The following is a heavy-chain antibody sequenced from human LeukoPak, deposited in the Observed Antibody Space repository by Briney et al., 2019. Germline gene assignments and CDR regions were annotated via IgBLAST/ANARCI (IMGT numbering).Heavy chain of an antibody. Sequence: PGGSLRLSCAASGFSFSTYGMHWVRQAPGKGLEWVAFIQFDGSHIFYTDSVRGRFTISRDNSKNTLYLQMNCLRTEDTAVYYCAKTSDQLLYSKFDYWGQGTLVTVSS. CDR3: AKTSDQLLYSKFDY. CDR1: GFSFSTYG. CDR2: IQFDGSHI. D-gene: IGHD2-2*02. V-gene: IGHV3-30*02. J-gene: IGHJ4*02.